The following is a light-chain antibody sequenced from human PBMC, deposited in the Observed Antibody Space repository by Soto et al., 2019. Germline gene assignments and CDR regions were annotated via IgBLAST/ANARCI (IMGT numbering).Light chain of an antibody. CDR2: AAS. Sequence: DIQLTQSPSSRSASLGYRVTITFRASQSIVTYLNWYLQKPGKAPKLLIYAASNLQSGVPSRFSGSGSGTDFTLTISSLQPEDFATYFCQQSYSAPPWTFGQGTKVDIK. V-gene: IGKV1-39*01. J-gene: IGKJ1*01. CDR3: QQSYSAPPWT. CDR1: QSIVTY.